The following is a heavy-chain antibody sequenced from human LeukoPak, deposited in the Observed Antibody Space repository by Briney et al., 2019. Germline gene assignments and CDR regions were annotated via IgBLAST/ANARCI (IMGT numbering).Heavy chain of an antibody. D-gene: IGHD3-10*01. CDR1: GYTFTGYY. V-gene: IGHV1-2*02. CDR3: ARIAGSGSLNWFDP. J-gene: IGHJ5*02. CDR2: INPNSGDT. Sequence: ASVKVSCKASGYTFTGYYMHWVRQAPGQGLEWMGWINPNSGDTNYAQKFQGRVTLTRDTSISTTYMELTGLRSDDTAVYYCARIAGSGSLNWFDPWGQGTLVTVSS.